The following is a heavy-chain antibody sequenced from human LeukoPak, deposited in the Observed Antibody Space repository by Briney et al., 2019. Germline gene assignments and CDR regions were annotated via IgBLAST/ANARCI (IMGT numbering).Heavy chain of an antibody. CDR1: GGSISRGGYS. CDR2: IYHSGST. Sequence: PSETLSLTCAVSGGSISRGGYSWRWIRQPPGKGLEWIGYIYHSGSTYYHPSLRSRVTISVDRSKNQFSLKLSSVTAADTAVYYCARVWGGSYFDYWGQGTLATFSS. D-gene: IGHD1-26*01. J-gene: IGHJ4*02. V-gene: IGHV4-30-2*01. CDR3: ARVWGGSYFDY.